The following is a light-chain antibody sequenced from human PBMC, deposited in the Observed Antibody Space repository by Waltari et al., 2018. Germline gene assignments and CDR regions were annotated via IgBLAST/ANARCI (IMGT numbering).Light chain of an antibody. CDR3: SSYTSSSTYV. V-gene: IGLV2-14*01. Sequence: SALTQPASVSGSPGESITLSCTGTTSDVGGSKSVSWYQQHPGKGPKLMIYEVNYRPSGVSSRFSGSKSGNTASLTISGLQVEDEADYFCSSYTSSSTYVFGSGTKVTVL. CDR1: TSDVGGSKS. J-gene: IGLJ1*01. CDR2: EVN.